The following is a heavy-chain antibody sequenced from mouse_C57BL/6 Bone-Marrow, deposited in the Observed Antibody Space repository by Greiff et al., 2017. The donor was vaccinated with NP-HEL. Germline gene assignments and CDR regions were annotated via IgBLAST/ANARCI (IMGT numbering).Heavy chain of an antibody. J-gene: IGHJ3*01. Sequence: QVQLQQPGAELVKPGASVKLSCKASGYTFTSYWMHWVKQRPGQGLEWIGMIHPNSGSTNYNEKFKSKATLTVDKSSSTAYMQLSSLTSDDSAVYYCARFYYYGSRRAWFAYWGQGTLVTVSA. CDR1: GYTFTSYW. CDR2: IHPNSGST. V-gene: IGHV1-64*01. CDR3: ARFYYYGSRRAWFAY. D-gene: IGHD1-1*01.